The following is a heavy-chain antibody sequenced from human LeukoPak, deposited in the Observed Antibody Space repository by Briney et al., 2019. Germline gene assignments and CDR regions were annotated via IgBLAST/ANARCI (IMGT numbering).Heavy chain of an antibody. CDR1: GYTFTSYA. J-gene: IGHJ4*02. Sequence: ASVKVSCKASGYTFTSYAMHWVRQAPGQRPEWMGWINAGNGITKYSQKFQGRVTITRDTSASTAYMELSSLRSEDTAVYYCARDKDGSGWSYFDYWGQGTLVTVSS. CDR2: INAGNGIT. D-gene: IGHD6-19*01. V-gene: IGHV1-3*01. CDR3: ARDKDGSGWSYFDY.